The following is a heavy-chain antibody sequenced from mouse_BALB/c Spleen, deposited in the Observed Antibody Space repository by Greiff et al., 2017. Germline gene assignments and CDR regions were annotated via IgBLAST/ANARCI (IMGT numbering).Heavy chain of an antibody. J-gene: IGHJ4*01. V-gene: IGHV2-2*02. CDR2: IWSGGST. CDR1: GFSLTSYG. CDR3: AQRGDYDDPHYYAMDY. D-gene: IGHD2-4*01. Sequence: VQLQQSGPGLVQPSQSLSITCTVSGFSLTSYGVHWVRQSPGKGLEWLGVIWSGGSTDYNAAFISRLSISKDNSKSQVFFKMNSLQANDTAIYYCAQRGDYDDPHYYAMDYWGQGISVTVSS.